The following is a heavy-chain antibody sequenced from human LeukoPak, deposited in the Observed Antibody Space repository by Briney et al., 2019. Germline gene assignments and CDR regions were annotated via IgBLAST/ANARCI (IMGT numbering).Heavy chain of an antibody. CDR1: GGSISSISYY. J-gene: IGHJ4*02. CDR2: IYYSGST. D-gene: IGHD3-9*01. Sequence: SETLSLTCTVSGGSISSISYYWGWIRQPPGKGLEWIGNIYYSGSTYHNPSLKSRVTISVDTSKSQFSLKLSSVTAADTAVYYCARLNDILTGYRSHYFDCWGQGTLVTVSS. V-gene: IGHV4-39*01. CDR3: ARLNDILTGYRSHYFDC.